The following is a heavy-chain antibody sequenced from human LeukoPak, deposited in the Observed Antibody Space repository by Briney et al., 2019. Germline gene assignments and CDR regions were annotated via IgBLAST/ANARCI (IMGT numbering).Heavy chain of an antibody. CDR1: GDTLTELS. V-gene: IGHV1-24*01. CDR2: FDPEHGEM. Sequence: ASVKVSCKVSGDTLTELSTHWVRQAPGKGLEWMGGFDPEHGEMIYAQKLQGRVTMTEDRSTDTAYMELRSLRSDDTAVYYCARARNIVVGPVATGNWFDPWGQGTLVTVSS. CDR3: ARARNIVVGPVATGNWFDP. J-gene: IGHJ5*02. D-gene: IGHD2-2*01.